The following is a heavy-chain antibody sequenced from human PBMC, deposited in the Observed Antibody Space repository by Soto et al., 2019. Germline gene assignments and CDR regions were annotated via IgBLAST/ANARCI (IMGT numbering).Heavy chain of an antibody. CDR1: GGSIATSSYF. V-gene: IGHV4-39*02. J-gene: IGHJ5*02. Sequence: SETLSLTCTVSGGSIATSSYFWAWIRRPPGKGLEWIGSIDYRGTIYNNPSLKSRVTISVDTSKNHFSLKLDSVTAADTALYYCSRRAPEGFDPWGQGTLVTVS. CDR3: SRRAPEGFDP. CDR2: IDYRGTI.